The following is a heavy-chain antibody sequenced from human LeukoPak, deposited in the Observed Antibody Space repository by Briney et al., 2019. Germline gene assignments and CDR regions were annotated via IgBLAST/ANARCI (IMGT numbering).Heavy chain of an antibody. CDR2: IKEDGSEK. CDR1: GFTFSTYW. J-gene: IGHJ4*02. V-gene: IGHV3-7*05. Sequence: GGSLRLSCAAPGFTFSTYWMTWVRQAPGKGLEWVAKIKEDGSEKYFVDSVKGRFSISRDNAKNSMSLQMNSLRVEGTAVYYCARAHYYYDSGTYHFDYWGQGTLVTVSS. D-gene: IGHD3-10*01. CDR3: ARAHYYYDSGTYHFDY.